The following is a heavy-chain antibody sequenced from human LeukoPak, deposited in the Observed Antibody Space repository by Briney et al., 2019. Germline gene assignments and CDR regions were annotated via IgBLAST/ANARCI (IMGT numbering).Heavy chain of an antibody. CDR3: AKGSGINHYPWIDP. CDR2: ISGGGGST. Sequence: PGGSLRLSCAASEFTFSNYAMNWVRQAPGKGLEWVSGISGGGGSTYYADSVKGRFTISRDNSKNTLYLQMESLRAEDTALYYCAKGSGINHYPWIDPCGQGTLVTVSS. J-gene: IGHJ5*02. CDR1: EFTFSNYA. V-gene: IGHV3-23*01. D-gene: IGHD1-14*01.